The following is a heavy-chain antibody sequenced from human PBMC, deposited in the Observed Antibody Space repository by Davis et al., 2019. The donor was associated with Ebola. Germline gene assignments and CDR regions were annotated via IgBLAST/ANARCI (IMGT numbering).Heavy chain of an antibody. Sequence: SETLSLTCAVYGGSFSGYYWSWIRQPPGKGLEWIGYIYHSGSTYYNPSLKSRVTISVDTSKNQFSLKLSSVTAADTAVYYCARTRRGYYYYGMDVWGQGTTVTVSS. V-gene: IGHV4-34*01. CDR3: ARTRRGYYYYGMDV. J-gene: IGHJ6*02. CDR1: GGSFSGYY. D-gene: IGHD3-10*01. CDR2: IYHSGST.